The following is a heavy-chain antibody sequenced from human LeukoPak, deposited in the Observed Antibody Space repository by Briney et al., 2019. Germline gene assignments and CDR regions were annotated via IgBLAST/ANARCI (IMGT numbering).Heavy chain of an antibody. CDR3: TTGRRGAVFDY. D-gene: IGHD6-19*01. CDR1: GFTFSNAW. CDR2: LKSKTDGGTT. J-gene: IGHJ4*02. V-gene: IGHV3-15*01. Sequence: PGGSLRLSCAASGFTFSNAWMNWVRQAPGKGLEWVGRLKSKTDGGTTEYTAPAKGRFTISRDESKNLLYLQMNSLKTEDTAVYYCTTGRRGAVFDYWGQGTLATVSS.